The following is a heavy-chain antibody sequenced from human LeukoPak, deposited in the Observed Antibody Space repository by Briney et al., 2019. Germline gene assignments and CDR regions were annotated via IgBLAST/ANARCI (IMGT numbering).Heavy chain of an antibody. V-gene: IGHV3-23*01. Sequence: GGSLRLSCAASGFTFSSYAMSWVRQAPGKGLEWVSAISGSGGSTYYADSVKGRFTISRDNSKNTLYLQMNSLRAEDAAVYYCARGYSSSPFRVMDYYYMDVWGKGTTVTVSS. CDR2: ISGSGGST. J-gene: IGHJ6*03. CDR3: ARGYSSSPFRVMDYYYMDV. CDR1: GFTFSSYA. D-gene: IGHD6-6*01.